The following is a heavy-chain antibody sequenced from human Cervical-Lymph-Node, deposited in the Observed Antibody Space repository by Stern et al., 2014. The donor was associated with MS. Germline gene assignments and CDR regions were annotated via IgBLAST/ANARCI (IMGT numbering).Heavy chain of an antibody. CDR1: GFSFTGYW. CDR3: ARWEVAADY. Sequence: VQLVQSGAEVKKPGESLQISCKGSGFSFTGYWIGWVRQMPGHGLEWMGMIYPGDSDTRYSPSFQGQVTMSVDKSISTAYLQWISLKASDTAMYFCARWEVAADYWGQGTLVTVSS. V-gene: IGHV5-51*03. D-gene: IGHD6-19*01. J-gene: IGHJ4*02. CDR2: IYPGDSDT.